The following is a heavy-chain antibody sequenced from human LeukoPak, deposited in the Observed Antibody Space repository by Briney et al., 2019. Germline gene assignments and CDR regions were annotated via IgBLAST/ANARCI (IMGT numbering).Heavy chain of an antibody. CDR3: AREQYGSDDALDI. D-gene: IGHD4-17*01. CDR2: IYSDDST. V-gene: IGHV3-66*01. Sequence: GGSLRLSCAASGFTVSSNYMSWVRQAPGKGLEWVSVIYSDDSTYYADSVKGRFTISRHNSKNTLYLQMNSLRAEDTAVYYCAREQYGSDDALDIWGQGTMVTVSS. J-gene: IGHJ3*02. CDR1: GFTVSSNY.